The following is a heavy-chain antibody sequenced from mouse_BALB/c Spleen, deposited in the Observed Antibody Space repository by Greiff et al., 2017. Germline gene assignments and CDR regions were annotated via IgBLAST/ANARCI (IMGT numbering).Heavy chain of an antibody. J-gene: IGHJ4*01. Sequence: QVHVKQSGPELVRPGVSVKISCKGSSYTFTDYAMHWVKQSHAKSLEWIGVISTYYGNTNYNQKFKGKATMTVDKSSSTAYMELARLTSEDSAVYYCARGGTMITRDYAMDYWGQGTSVTVSS. D-gene: IGHD2-4*01. V-gene: IGHV1-67*01. CDR1: SYTFTDYA. CDR3: ARGGTMITRDYAMDY. CDR2: ISTYYGNT.